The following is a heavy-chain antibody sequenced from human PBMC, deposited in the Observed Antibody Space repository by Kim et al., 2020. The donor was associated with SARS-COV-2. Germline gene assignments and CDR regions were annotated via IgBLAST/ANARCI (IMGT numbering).Heavy chain of an antibody. J-gene: IGHJ5*02. D-gene: IGHD2-2*01. V-gene: IGHV7-4-1*02. CDR3: ARDPYCSSTSCRLNWFDP. CDR2: INTNTGNP. Sequence: ASVKVSCKASGYTFTSYAMNWVRQAPGQGLEWMGWINTNTGNPTYAQGFTGRFVFSLDTSVSTAYLQISSLKAEDTAVYYCARDPYCSSTSCRLNWFDPWGQGTLVTVSS. CDR1: GYTFTSYA.